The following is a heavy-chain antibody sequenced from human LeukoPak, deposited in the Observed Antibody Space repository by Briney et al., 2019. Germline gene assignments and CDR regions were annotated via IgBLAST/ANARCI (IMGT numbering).Heavy chain of an antibody. J-gene: IGHJ3*02. CDR3: AREQASYSSGWYVPAFDI. CDR2: ISYIGST. CDR1: DDSFSSHY. Sequence: SETLSLTCAVSDDSFSSHYWTWIQQPPGKGLEWIGYISYIGSTNYNPSLKSRVTISVDTSKNQFSLKLGSVTAADTAVYYCAREQASYSSGWYVPAFDIWGQGTMVTVSS. V-gene: IGHV4-59*11. D-gene: IGHD6-19*01.